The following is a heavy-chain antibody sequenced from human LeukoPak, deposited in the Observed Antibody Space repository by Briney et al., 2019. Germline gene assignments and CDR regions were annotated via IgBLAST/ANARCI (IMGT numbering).Heavy chain of an antibody. V-gene: IGHV4-39*07. D-gene: IGHD5-12*01. CDR2: IYYSGST. CDR1: GGSISSSSYY. CDR3: ARGFGYSGYSVFDY. Sequence: SETLSLTCTVSGGSISSSSYYWGWIRQPPGKGLEWIGSIYYSGSTYYNPSLKSRVTISVDTSKNQFSLKLSSVTAADTAVYYCARGFGYSGYSVFDYWGQGTLVTVSS. J-gene: IGHJ4*02.